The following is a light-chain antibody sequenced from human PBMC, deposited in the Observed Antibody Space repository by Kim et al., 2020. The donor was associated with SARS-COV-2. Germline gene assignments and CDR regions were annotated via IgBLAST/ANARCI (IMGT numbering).Light chain of an antibody. CDR3: QQSYSSPRT. V-gene: IGKV1-39*01. CDR2: AAS. Sequence: ASVGDTVTITCRARQSISDFLNWYQQKPGKAPKLLMYAASSLQSGVPSRFSGSGSGTDFTLTIRSLQPEDFATYYCQQSYSSPRTFGRGTKVDIK. J-gene: IGKJ1*01. CDR1: QSISDF.